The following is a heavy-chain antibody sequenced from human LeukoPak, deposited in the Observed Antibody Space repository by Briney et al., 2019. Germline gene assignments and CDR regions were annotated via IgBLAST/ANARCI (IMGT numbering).Heavy chain of an antibody. V-gene: IGHV4-39*07. CDR2: IYYSGST. CDR1: GGSISSSSYY. CDR3: ARRTAAMGDYFDY. Sequence: SETLSLTCTVSGGSISSSSYYWGWIRQPPGKGLEWIGSIYYSGSTYYNPSLKSRVTISVDTSKNQFSLKLSSVTAADTAVYYCARRTAAMGDYFDYWGQGTLVTVSS. D-gene: IGHD2-2*01. J-gene: IGHJ4*02.